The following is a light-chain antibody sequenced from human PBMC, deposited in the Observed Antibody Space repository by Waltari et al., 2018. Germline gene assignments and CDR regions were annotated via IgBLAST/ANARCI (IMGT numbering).Light chain of an antibody. CDR3: QHYVRLPAT. J-gene: IGKJ1*01. Sequence: EIVLTQSPGTLSLSPGESATLSCRASQSVSRTLAWYQQKPGQAPKLLIYGASIRATGIPDRFTGSGSGTDFSLTISSLEPEDFAIYFCQHYVRLPATFGQGTKVEIK. CDR1: QSVSRT. CDR2: GAS. V-gene: IGKV3-20*01.